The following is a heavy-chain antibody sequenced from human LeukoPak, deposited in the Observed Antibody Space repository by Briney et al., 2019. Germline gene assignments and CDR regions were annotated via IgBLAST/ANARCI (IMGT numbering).Heavy chain of an antibody. CDR1: GGSISSYY. V-gene: IGHV4-59*12. D-gene: IGHD3-22*01. CDR3: ARDGTDSSGYYFGY. Sequence: SETLSLTCTVSGGSISSYYWSWIRQPPGKGLEWIGYIYYSGSTNYNPSLKSRVTISVDTSKNQFSLELTSVTAADTAVYFCARDGTDSSGYYFGYWGRGTLVTVSS. CDR2: IYYSGST. J-gene: IGHJ4*02.